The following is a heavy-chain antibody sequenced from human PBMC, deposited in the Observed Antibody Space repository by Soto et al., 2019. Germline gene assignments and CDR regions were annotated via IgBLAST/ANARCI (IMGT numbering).Heavy chain of an antibody. CDR3: ARETDTSMVDY. CDR1: GYNFSAYS. V-gene: IGHV1-8*01. CDR2: LIPRNGQT. Sequence: QVQLVQSGAEVKKPWASVKVSCQTSGYNFSAYSFNWVRQAAGQGPEWMGWLIPRNGQTGYVQKFRGRVTMTRDTSIATVYLELSRLTSEDTAIYFCARETDTSMVDYWGQGTLVTVSS. D-gene: IGHD5-18*01. J-gene: IGHJ4*02.